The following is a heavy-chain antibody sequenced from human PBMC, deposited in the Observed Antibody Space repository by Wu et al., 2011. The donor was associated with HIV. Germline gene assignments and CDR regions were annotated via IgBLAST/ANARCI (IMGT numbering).Heavy chain of an antibody. Sequence: QVQLVQSGAEVKKPGSSVKVSCKASGGTFSSYAISWVRQAPGQGLEWMGGIIPIFGTANYAQKFQGRVTITTDESTTTAYMELSSLRSEDTAVYYCARGDIILVPTDIRRGLNWFDPWGRGNPGHRLL. CDR2: IIPIFGTA. D-gene: IGHD2-2*02. J-gene: IGHJ5*02. V-gene: IGHV1-69*01. CDR1: GGTFSSYA. CDR3: ARGDIILVPTDIRRGLNWFDP.